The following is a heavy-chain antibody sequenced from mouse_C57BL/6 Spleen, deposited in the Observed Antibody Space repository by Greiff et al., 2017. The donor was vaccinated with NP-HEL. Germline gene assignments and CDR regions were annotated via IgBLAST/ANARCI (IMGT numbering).Heavy chain of an antibody. CDR1: GFTFSSYA. D-gene: IGHD2-2*01. CDR3: TKEGGYYGYSYFDY. J-gene: IGHJ2*01. V-gene: IGHV5-9-1*02. Sequence: EVHLVESGEGLVKPGGSLKLSCAASGFTFSSYAMSWVRQTPEKRLEWVAYISSGGDYIYYADTVKGRFTISRDNARNTLYLQMSSLKSEDTAMYYCTKEGGYYGYSYFDYWGQGTTLTVSS. CDR2: ISSGGDYI.